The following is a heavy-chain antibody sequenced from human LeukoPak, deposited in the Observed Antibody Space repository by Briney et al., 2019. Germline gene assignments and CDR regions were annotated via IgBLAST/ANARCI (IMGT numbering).Heavy chain of an antibody. CDR1: GFTFSDYY. Sequence: GGSLRLSCAASGFTFSDYYMSWIRQAPGKXLEXXXXXXXXXXXXXXXXXXXXRXXXSRDNAKNSLYLQMSSLRAEDTAVYYCVKGSRDYWGQGTLVTVSS. CDR3: VKGSRDY. V-gene: IGHV3-11*04. J-gene: IGHJ4*02. CDR2: XXXXXXXX.